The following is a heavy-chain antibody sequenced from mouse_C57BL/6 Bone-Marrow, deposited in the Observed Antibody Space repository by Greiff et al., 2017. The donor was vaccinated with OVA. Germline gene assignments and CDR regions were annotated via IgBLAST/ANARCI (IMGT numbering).Heavy chain of an antibody. Sequence: QVQLKQSGAELAKPGASVKLSCKASGYTFTSYWMPLVKQRPGQGLEWIGYINPSSGYTKYNQKFKDKATLTADKSSSTDYMQLSSLTYEDSAFYYCAYDYGSSYGYFDVWGTGTTVTVAS. CDR3: AYDYGSSYGYFDV. CDR2: INPSSGYT. CDR1: GYTFTSYW. J-gene: IGHJ1*03. D-gene: IGHD1-1*01. V-gene: IGHV1-7*01.